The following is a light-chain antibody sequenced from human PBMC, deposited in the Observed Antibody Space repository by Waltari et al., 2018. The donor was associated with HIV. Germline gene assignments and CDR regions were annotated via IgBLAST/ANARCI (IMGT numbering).Light chain of an antibody. CDR3: QQTYRSPLT. CDR2: DAS. V-gene: IGKV1-39*01. CDR1: QNVYYK. J-gene: IGKJ3*01. Sequence: DIQMTQSPSSLSASVGDSVSFTCRASQNVYYKVNWFQQRPGKPPKILIFDASNLQSGVPSRFSGSGSGTSFTLTINSLQPDDFATYFCQQTYRSPLTFGPGTKVDIK.